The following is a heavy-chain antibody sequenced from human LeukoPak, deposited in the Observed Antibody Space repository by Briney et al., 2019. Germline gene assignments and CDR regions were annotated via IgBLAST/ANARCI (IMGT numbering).Heavy chain of an antibody. V-gene: IGHV3-23*01. CDR1: GFTFSSYA. Sequence: GGSLRLSCAAYGFTFSSYAMSSVRQAPGRGLEWVSAISGSGGSTYYADSVKGRFTSSRDNSKNTLYLQMNSLRAEDTAVYYCAKEGQSSSQWGQGTLVTVSS. CDR3: AKEGQSSSQ. CDR2: ISGSGGST. D-gene: IGHD6-13*01. J-gene: IGHJ4*02.